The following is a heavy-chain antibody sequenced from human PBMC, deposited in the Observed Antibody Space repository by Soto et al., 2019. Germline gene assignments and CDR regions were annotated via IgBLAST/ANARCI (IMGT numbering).Heavy chain of an antibody. CDR3: ARDGGRHSGGIDY. Sequence: QVQLVQSGAEVKKPGSSVKVSCKASGGTFSSYSINWVRHAPGQGLEWMGEIIPIFGTANYAQKFQGRVTITAYESTSTAYMELSSLRSEDTAVYYCARDGGRHSGGIDYWGQGALVTVSS. D-gene: IGHD1-26*01. V-gene: IGHV1-69*01. CDR1: GGTFSSYS. CDR2: IIPIFGTA. J-gene: IGHJ4*02.